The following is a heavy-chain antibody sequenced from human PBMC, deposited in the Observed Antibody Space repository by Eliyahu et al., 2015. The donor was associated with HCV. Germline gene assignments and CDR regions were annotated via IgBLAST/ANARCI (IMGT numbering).Heavy chain of an antibody. J-gene: IGHJ5*02. V-gene: IGHV1-18*01. CDR3: AAYMGRGWFDP. Sequence: QVQLVQSGAEVRKPGASVKVSCKASGYTFXDYGVTWVRQAPGQGLEWMGWMSAYNGNTNYAXKFQGRLTMTTDTSTSTAYIDLRSLRSDDTAVYXCAAYMGRGWFDPWGQGTLVTVSS. D-gene: IGHD3-10*01. CDR2: MSAYNGNT. CDR1: GYTFXDYG.